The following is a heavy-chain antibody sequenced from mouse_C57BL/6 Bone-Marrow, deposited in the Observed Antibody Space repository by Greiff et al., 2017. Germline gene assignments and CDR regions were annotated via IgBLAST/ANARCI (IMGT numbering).Heavy chain of an antibody. CDR1: GYTFTSYW. J-gene: IGHJ3*01. V-gene: IGHV1-69*01. D-gene: IGHD1-1*01. Sequence: QVQLQQPGAELVMPGASVKLSCKASGYTFTSYWMHWVKQRPGQGLEWIGEIDPCDSYTNYTQKFKGKSTLTVDKSYSTAYMQLSSLTSEDSAGFYCARARDYGSWFAYWGQGTLVTVSA. CDR3: ARARDYGSWFAY. CDR2: IDPCDSYT.